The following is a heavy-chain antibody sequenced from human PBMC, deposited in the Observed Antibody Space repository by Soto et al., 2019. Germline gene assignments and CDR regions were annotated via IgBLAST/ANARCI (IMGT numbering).Heavy chain of an antibody. Sequence: QVQLVQSGAEVRKPGSSVKVSCTAPGGTFSTYIISWVRQAPGQGLEWMGRIIPIPDITNYAQKFQGRVTITADRSTSTAYMDLTSLKSEATDVYYCARERITTRGDGFDLWGQGTLVTVSS. V-gene: IGHV1-69*08. D-gene: IGHD3-3*01. J-gene: IGHJ3*01. CDR2: IIPIPDIT. CDR1: GGTFSTYI. CDR3: ARERITTRGDGFDL.